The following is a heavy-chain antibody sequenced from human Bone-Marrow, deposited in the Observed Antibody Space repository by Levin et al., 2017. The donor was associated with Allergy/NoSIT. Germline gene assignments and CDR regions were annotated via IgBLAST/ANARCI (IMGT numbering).Heavy chain of an antibody. CDR1: GFTFSSNW. J-gene: IGHJ4*02. D-gene: IGHD3-10*01. Sequence: SCAASGFTFSSNWMSWVRQAPGKGLEWVANIKQDGSEKYYVDSVKGRFIISRDNAKNSLYLQMNSLRAEDTAVYYCVASGSDWNLDYWGQGTLVTVSS. CDR3: VASGSDWNLDY. CDR2: IKQDGSEK. V-gene: IGHV3-7*02.